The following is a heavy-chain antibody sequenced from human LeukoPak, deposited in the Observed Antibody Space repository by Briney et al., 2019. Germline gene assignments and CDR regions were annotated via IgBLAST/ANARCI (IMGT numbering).Heavy chain of an antibody. Sequence: ASVKVSCKASGYTFTGYYMHWVRQAPGQGLEWMGWISAYNGNTNYAQKLQGRVTMTTDTSTSTAYMELRSLRSDDTAVYYCATRNDLDGGFDYWGQGTLVTVSS. J-gene: IGHJ4*02. V-gene: IGHV1-18*04. CDR1: GYTFTGYY. CDR3: ATRNDLDGGFDY. D-gene: IGHD3-3*01. CDR2: ISAYNGNT.